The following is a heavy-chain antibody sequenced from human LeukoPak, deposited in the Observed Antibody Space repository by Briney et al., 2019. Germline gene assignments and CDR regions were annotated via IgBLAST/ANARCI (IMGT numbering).Heavy chain of an antibody. V-gene: IGHV1-2*02. J-gene: IGHJ4*02. CDR3: ARDFDYYDSSGYYYHDY. CDR1: GYTFTSYD. CDR2: INPNSGGT. D-gene: IGHD3-22*01. Sequence: ASVKVSCKASGYTFTSYDINWVRQAPGQGLEWMGWINPNSGGTNYAQKFQGRVTMTRDTSISTAYTELSRLRSDDTAVYYCARDFDYYDSSGYYYHDYWGQGTLVTVSS.